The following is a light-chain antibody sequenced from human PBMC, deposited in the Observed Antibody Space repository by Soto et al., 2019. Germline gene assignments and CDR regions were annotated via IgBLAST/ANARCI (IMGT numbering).Light chain of an antibody. Sequence: QAVVTQPASVSGSPGQSITISCTGTSSDVGDYNYVSWYQQHPGKAPKLMIYEVSNRPSGVSNRFSGSKSGNTASLTISGLQAEDEADYYCSSYTRSSTLVFGGGTKVTVL. CDR3: SSYTRSSTLV. CDR1: SSDVGDYNY. J-gene: IGLJ2*01. CDR2: EVS. V-gene: IGLV2-14*01.